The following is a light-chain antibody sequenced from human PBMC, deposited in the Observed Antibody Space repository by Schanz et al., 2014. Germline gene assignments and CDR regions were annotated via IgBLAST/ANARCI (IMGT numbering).Light chain of an antibody. J-gene: IGLJ1*01. Sequence: QSALTQPRSVSGSPGQSVTISCTGTSSDVGGYDYVSWHQHHPGKAPKLMIYEVSKRPSGVPDRFSGSKSGNTASLTVSGPQAEDEADYYCVSYAGRTTAYVFGTGTKLTVL. CDR3: VSYAGRTTAYV. CDR1: SSDVGGYDY. CDR2: EVS. V-gene: IGLV2-8*01.